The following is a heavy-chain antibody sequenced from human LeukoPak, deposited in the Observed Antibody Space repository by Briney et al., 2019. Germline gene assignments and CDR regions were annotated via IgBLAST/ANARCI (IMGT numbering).Heavy chain of an antibody. CDR2: IYPGDSDT. CDR1: GYSFTSYW. Sequence: GESLKISCKGSGYSFTSYWIGWVRQMPGKGLEWMGIIYPGDSDTRYSPPLQGQVTISADKSISTAYLQWSSLKASDTAMYYCARLGVVTLTDYYMDVWGKGTTVTVSS. V-gene: IGHV5-51*01. D-gene: IGHD3-16*01. J-gene: IGHJ6*03. CDR3: ARLGVVTLTDYYMDV.